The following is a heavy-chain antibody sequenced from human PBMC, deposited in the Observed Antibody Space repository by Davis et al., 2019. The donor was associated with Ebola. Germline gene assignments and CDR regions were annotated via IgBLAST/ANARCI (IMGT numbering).Heavy chain of an antibody. CDR3: ARDIVVVPAAIYYYYYGMDV. CDR1: GYTFTGYY. CDR2: TNPNSGGT. Sequence: ASVKVSCKASGYTFTGYYMHWVRQAPGQGLEWMGWTNPNSGGTNYAQKFQGRVTMTRDTSISTAYMELSRLRSDDTAVYYCARDIVVVPAAIYYYYYGMDVWGQGTTVTVSS. V-gene: IGHV1-2*02. D-gene: IGHD2-2*02. J-gene: IGHJ6*02.